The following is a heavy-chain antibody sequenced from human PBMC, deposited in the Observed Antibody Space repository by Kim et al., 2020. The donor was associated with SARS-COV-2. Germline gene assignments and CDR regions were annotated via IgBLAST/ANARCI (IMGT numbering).Heavy chain of an antibody. Sequence: RFTISRDNAKNSLYLQMNSLRAEDTAVYYCARPHYDFWSGYSYYYYYMDVWGKGTTVTVSS. D-gene: IGHD3-3*01. CDR3: ARPHYDFWSGYSYYYYYMDV. J-gene: IGHJ6*03. V-gene: IGHV3-11*01.